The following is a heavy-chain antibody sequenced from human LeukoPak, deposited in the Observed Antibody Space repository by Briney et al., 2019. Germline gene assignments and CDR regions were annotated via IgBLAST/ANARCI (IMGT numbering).Heavy chain of an antibody. J-gene: IGHJ5*02. Sequence: GGSLRLSCAASGFTFSSYGMHWVRQAPGKGLEWVAFIRYDGSNKYYADSVKGRFTISRDNSKNTAYLQMNSLKTEDTAVYYCTRRISQGNVDWFDPWGQGTLVTVSS. CDR3: TRRISQGNVDWFDP. V-gene: IGHV3-30*02. D-gene: IGHD1-1*01. CDR1: GFTFSSYG. CDR2: IRYDGSNK.